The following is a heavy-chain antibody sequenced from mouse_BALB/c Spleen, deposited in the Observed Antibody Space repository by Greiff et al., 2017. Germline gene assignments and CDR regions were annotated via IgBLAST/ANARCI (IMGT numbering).Heavy chain of an antibody. D-gene: IGHD1-1*01. CDR3: TRVYGSSLYWYFDV. CDR1: GYTFTSYW. CDR2: IYPGNSDT. Sequence: VQLQQSGTVLARPGASVKMSCKASGYTFTSYWMHWVKQRPGQGLEWIGAIYPGNSDTSYNQKFKGKAKLTAVTSTSTAYMELSSLTNEDSAVYYCTRVYGSSLYWYFDVWGAGTTVTVSS. J-gene: IGHJ1*01. V-gene: IGHV1-5*01.